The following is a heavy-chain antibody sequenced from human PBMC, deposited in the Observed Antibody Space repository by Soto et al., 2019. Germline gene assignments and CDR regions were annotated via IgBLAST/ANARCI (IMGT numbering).Heavy chain of an antibody. J-gene: IGHJ3*02. CDR2: IRSSGSTI. D-gene: IGHD2-15*01. Sequence: GGSLRLSCAASGFTFSDYYMSWIRQPPGQGLWCASYIRSSGSTIYYSHSVKGRVTISRDKAKKSLCLQINSLRAEDTDVCYSERYWYVFDIWGQGTMVTVSS. CDR1: GFTFSDYY. V-gene: IGHV3-11*01. CDR3: ERYWYVFDI.